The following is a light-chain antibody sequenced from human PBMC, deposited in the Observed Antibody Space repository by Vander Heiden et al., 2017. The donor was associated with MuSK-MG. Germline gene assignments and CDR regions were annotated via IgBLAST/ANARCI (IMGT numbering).Light chain of an antibody. V-gene: IGKV1-33*01. CDR2: DAS. CDR1: QDIGNY. J-gene: IGKJ3*01. Sequence: DIQMTQSPSSLSASVGDRVTITCQASQDIGNYLHWYQQKPGRAPKLLIDDASNLETGVPSRFSGSGSGTDFTFTISGLQPEDIATYYGQHRGTFGHGTKVDI. CDR3: QHRGT.